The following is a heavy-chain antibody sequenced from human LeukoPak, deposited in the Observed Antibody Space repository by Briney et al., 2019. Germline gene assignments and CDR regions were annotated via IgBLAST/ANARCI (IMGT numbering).Heavy chain of an antibody. D-gene: IGHD3-9*01. V-gene: IGHV4-39*07. CDR2: IYYSGST. Sequence: TSETLSLTCTVSGGSISSSSYYWGWIRQPPGKGLEWIGSIYYSGSTYYNPSLKSRVTISVDTSKNQFSLKLSSVTAADTAVYYCASFNLTGRLFDYWGQGTLVTVSS. CDR1: GGSISSSSYY. CDR3: ASFNLTGRLFDY. J-gene: IGHJ4*02.